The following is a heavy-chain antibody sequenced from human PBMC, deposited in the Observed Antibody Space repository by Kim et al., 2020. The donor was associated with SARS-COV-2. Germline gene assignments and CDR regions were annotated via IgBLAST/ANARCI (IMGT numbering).Heavy chain of an antibody. CDR3: ARESPPYSSGYYYVWD. V-gene: IGHV3-30*07. D-gene: IGHD3-22*01. J-gene: IGHJ4*02. Sequence: SVKGRFTISRDNSKNTLYLQMNSLRAEDTAVYYCARESPPYSSGYYYVWDWGQGTLVTVSS.